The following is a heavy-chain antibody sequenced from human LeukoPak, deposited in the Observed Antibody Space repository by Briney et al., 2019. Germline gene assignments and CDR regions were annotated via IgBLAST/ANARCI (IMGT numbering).Heavy chain of an antibody. Sequence: SETLSLTCTVSGGSISSYYWSWIRQPAGKGLEWIGYIYYSGSTNYNPSLKSRVTISVDTSKNQFSLKLSSVTAAGTAVYYCARVDYYDSSGYYGPVYYFDYWGQGTLVTVSS. J-gene: IGHJ4*02. CDR1: GGSISSYY. V-gene: IGHV4-59*01. CDR2: IYYSGST. D-gene: IGHD3-22*01. CDR3: ARVDYYDSSGYYGPVYYFDY.